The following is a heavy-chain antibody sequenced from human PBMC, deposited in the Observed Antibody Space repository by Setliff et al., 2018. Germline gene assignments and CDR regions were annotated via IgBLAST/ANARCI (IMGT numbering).Heavy chain of an antibody. Sequence: GGSLRLSCVASGFDFSSYGMHWVRQAPGKGLEWVAVIWYDGNNKDHADSVKGRFTISRDNSKNTLYLQMDSLRVEDTAVYYCVRGEMFSTSPRADWGQGTQVTVSS. D-gene: IGHD2-2*01. CDR3: VRGEMFSTSPRAD. CDR1: GFDFSSYG. J-gene: IGHJ4*02. V-gene: IGHV3-33*01. CDR2: IWYDGNNK.